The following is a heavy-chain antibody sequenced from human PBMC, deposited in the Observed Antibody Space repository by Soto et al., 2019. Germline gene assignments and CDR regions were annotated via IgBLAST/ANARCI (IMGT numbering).Heavy chain of an antibody. D-gene: IGHD2-15*01. CDR3: ARDLAVVTPSRSAFDI. CDR2: ISAYNGNT. CDR1: GYTFTSYG. Sequence: QVQLVQSGAEVKKPGASVKVSCKASGYTFTSYGISWVRQAPGQGLEWMGWISAYNGNTNYAQKLQGRVTMTTDTSTSPAYMELRILRSDDTAVYYCARDLAVVTPSRSAFDIWGQGTMVTVSS. V-gene: IGHV1-18*04. J-gene: IGHJ3*02.